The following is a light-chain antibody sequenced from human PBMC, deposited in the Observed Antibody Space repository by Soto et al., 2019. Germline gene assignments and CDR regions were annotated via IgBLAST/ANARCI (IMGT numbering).Light chain of an antibody. CDR3: QSFDINVLALI. CDR2: TDN. V-gene: IGLV1-44*01. J-gene: IGLJ2*01. CDR1: SSNIGINT. Sequence: QSVLTQPPSASGTPGQRVTISCSGGSSNIGINTVNWYQQLPGTAPKVLIYTDNERPSGVPDRFSGSKSGTSASLAINGLQSGDEADYYCQSFDINVLALIFGVGTKLTVL.